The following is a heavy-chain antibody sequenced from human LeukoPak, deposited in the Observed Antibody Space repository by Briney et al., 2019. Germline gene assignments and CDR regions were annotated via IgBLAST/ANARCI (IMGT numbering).Heavy chain of an antibody. Sequence: ASVKVSCKASGYGFIGYFIHWVRQAPGQGLEWMGWTDSNSGETHYAQKFQGRFTMTKDTSIKTAYMELSSLRSDDTAIYYCARFWHCGFSTCWAVNGFDYWGQGTEVTVSP. CDR2: TDSNSGET. CDR1: GYGFIGYF. D-gene: IGHD2-21*01. V-gene: IGHV1-2*02. J-gene: IGHJ3*01. CDR3: ARFWHCGFSTCWAVNGFDY.